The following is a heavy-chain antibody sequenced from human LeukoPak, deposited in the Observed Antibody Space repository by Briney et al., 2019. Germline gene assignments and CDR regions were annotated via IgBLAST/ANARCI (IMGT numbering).Heavy chain of an antibody. CDR2: ISDTGDST. D-gene: IGHD3-22*01. V-gene: IGHV3-23*01. CDR3: ARAGYYYDSSGYYPEYYFDY. J-gene: IGHJ4*02. CDR1: GFAFSNYA. Sequence: GGSLRLSCAASGFAFSNYAMSWVRQAPGKGLEWVSRISDTGDSTSYADSVKGRFSISRDNSKNTLYLQMNSLRAEDTAVYYCARAGYYYDSSGYYPEYYFDYWGQGTLVTVSS.